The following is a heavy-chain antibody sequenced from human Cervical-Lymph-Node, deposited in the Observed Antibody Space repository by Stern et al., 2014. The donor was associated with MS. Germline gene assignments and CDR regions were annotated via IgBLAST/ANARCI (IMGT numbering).Heavy chain of an antibody. Sequence: VQLVQSGSELKKPGATVKVSCKASGYTFTAHAMNWVRQAPGQGLEWMGWISTHTGNPTYAQAFTGLFVFSLDTSVNTAYLQISSLKTEDSAVYYCAREFSYGSSWYDHYYYYAMDVWGQGTTVTVSS. V-gene: IGHV7-4-1*02. CDR2: ISTHTGNP. D-gene: IGHD6-13*01. J-gene: IGHJ6*02. CDR3: AREFSYGSSWYDHYYYYAMDV. CDR1: GYTFTAHA.